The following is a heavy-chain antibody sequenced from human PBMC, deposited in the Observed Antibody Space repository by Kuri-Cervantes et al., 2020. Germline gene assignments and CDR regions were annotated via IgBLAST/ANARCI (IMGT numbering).Heavy chain of an antibody. V-gene: IGHV1-69*05. CDR2: IIPIFGTA. CDR3: ARVGYYYDSSGYYDY. D-gene: IGHD3-22*01. CDR1: GYTFTSYY. J-gene: IGHJ4*02. Sequence: SVKVSCKASGYTFTSYYMHWVRQAPGQGLEWMGGIIPIFGTANYAQKFQGRVTITTDESTSTAYMELSSLRSEDTAVYYCARVGYYYDSSGYYDYWGQGTLVTVSS.